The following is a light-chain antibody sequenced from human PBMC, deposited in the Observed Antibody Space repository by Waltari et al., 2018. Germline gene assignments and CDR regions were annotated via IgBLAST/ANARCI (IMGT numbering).Light chain of an antibody. Sequence: EIVLQQSPGTLSLSPGERATLSCRASQSVRGSLAWYQQKAGQAPRLLIYGASSRATGIPDRFSGSGSGTDFSLTISRLEPEDFAVYYCQHYVRLPATFGQGTKVEI. V-gene: IGKV3-20*01. CDR2: GAS. J-gene: IGKJ1*01. CDR3: QHYVRLPAT. CDR1: QSVRGS.